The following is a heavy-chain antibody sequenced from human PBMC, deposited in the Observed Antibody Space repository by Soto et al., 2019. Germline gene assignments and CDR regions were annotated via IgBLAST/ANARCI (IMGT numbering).Heavy chain of an antibody. CDR3: ARDYYGSGSYYRCLGY. CDR2: ISAYNGNT. Sequence: ASVKVSCKASGYTFTSYGISWVRQAPGQGLEWMGWISAYNGNTNYAQKLQGRVTMTTDTSTSTAYMELRSLRSDDTAVYYCARDYYGSGSYYRCLGYSGQGTLVTVSS. D-gene: IGHD3-10*01. CDR1: GYTFTSYG. V-gene: IGHV1-18*01. J-gene: IGHJ4*02.